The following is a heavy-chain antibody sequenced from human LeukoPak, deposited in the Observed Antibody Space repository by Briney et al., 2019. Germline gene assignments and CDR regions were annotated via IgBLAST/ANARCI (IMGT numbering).Heavy chain of an antibody. Sequence: GGSLRLSCAASGFTFSSYGMSWVRQAPGKGLEWVSYISSSGSTIYYADSVKGRFTISRDNAKNSLYLQMNSLRAEDTAVYYCARYLVGAEGFDYWGQGTLVTVSS. D-gene: IGHD1-26*01. J-gene: IGHJ4*02. CDR3: ARYLVGAEGFDY. CDR1: GFTFSSYG. V-gene: IGHV3-48*04. CDR2: ISSSGSTI.